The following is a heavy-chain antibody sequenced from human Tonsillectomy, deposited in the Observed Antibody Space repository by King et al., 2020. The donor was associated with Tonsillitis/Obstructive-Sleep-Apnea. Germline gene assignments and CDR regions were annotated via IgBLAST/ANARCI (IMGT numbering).Heavy chain of an antibody. CDR2: ISPYNDNT. CDR3: ARNRFTIAGIIIPGAEYCFHP. V-gene: IGHV1-18*01. Sequence: QLVQSGTEVKKPGASVKVSCKTSGYTFTSFGISWVRQAPGQGLEWMGWISPYNDNTKYAQTFQGRVSMTTDIATSTAYMELRSLRSDDTAVYYCARNRFTIAGIIIPGAEYCFHPWGQGPLVTVS. J-gene: IGHJ5*02. CDR1: GYTFTSFG. D-gene: IGHD2-21*01.